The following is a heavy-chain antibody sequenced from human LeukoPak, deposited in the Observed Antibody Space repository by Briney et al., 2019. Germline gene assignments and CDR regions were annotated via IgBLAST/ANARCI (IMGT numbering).Heavy chain of an antibody. V-gene: IGHV4-34*01. D-gene: IGHD1-26*01. CDR1: GGSFCGYY. CDR2: INHSKRA. Sequence: PSETLSLTCAVYGGSFCGYYWSWIRQPPGKGREWSGEINHSKRANYNPSLKSRITISENPTKNHFSLKLSSVTAAAPAFYYCARDLYSGSYLGWFDPWGQGTLVTVSS. J-gene: IGHJ5*02. CDR3: ARDLYSGSYLGWFDP.